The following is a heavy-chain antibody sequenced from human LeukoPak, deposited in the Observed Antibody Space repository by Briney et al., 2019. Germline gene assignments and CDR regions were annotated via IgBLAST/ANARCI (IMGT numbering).Heavy chain of an antibody. CDR2: INHSVST. D-gene: IGHD2-15*01. Sequence: SETLSLTCALYGGSFSGYYWSWIRQPPGNGLEWIGEINHSVSTNYNPSLKSRVTISVDTSKNQFSLKLSSVTAADTAVYYCARRKGYCSGGSCYSVVWFDPWGQGTLVTVSS. V-gene: IGHV4-34*01. J-gene: IGHJ5*02. CDR1: GGSFSGYY. CDR3: ARRKGYCSGGSCYSVVWFDP.